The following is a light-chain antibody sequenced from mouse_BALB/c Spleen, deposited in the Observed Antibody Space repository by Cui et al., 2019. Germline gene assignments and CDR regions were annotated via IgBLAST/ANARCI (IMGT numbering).Light chain of an antibody. V-gene: IGKV4-57-1*01. J-gene: IGKJ2*01. Sequence: ENVLTQSPAIMSASPGEKVTMTCRASSSVSSSYLHWYQQKSGASPKLWIYSTSNLASGVPARFSGSGSGTSYSLTISSVEAEDAGTYYCQQYSGYPLTFGGGTKLEIK. CDR2: STS. CDR1: SSVSSSY. CDR3: QQYSGYPLT.